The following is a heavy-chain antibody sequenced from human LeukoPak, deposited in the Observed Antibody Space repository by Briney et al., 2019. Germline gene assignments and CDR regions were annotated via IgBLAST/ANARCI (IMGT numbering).Heavy chain of an antibody. D-gene: IGHD3-22*01. V-gene: IGHV3-53*01. J-gene: IGHJ3*02. CDR2: IYIGGST. Sequence: PGGSLRLSCAASGFTVSSNYMTWVRQAPGKGLEWVSVIYIGGSTYYTDSVKGRFTISRDNSENTLYLQMDSLRVEDTAVYYCARDRNYFDSSGYRKGSFDIWGHGTMVTVSS. CDR1: GFTVSSNY. CDR3: ARDRNYFDSSGYRKGSFDI.